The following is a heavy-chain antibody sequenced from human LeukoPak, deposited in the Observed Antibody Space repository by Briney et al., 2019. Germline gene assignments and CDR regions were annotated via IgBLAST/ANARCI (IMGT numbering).Heavy chain of an antibody. V-gene: IGHV4-38-2*02. D-gene: IGHD1-26*01. CDR3: AREPGWGHNYYYMDV. Sequence: KPSETLSLTCAVSGYSIGSDFYRGWIRQTPGKGLEWLGSVSHNTGASYNPSFKSRVTISLDTSKNHFSLTLTSVTAADTAVYFCAREPGWGHNYYYMDVWGKGTTVAVSS. J-gene: IGHJ6*03. CDR2: VSHNTGA. CDR1: GYSIGSDFY.